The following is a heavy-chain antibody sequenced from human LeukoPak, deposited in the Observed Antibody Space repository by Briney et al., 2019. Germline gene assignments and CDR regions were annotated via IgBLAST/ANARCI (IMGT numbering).Heavy chain of an antibody. Sequence: SETLSLTCTVSGGSISSGSYYWSWIRQPAGKGLECIGRIYTSGSTNYNPSLKSRVTISVDTSKNQFSLKLSSVTAADTAVYYCARDLGRRPNLSSMIVVPLGYFDLWGRGTLVTVSS. J-gene: IGHJ2*01. CDR1: GGSISSGSYY. D-gene: IGHD3-22*01. V-gene: IGHV4-61*02. CDR3: ARDLGRRPNLSSMIVVPLGYFDL. CDR2: IYTSGST.